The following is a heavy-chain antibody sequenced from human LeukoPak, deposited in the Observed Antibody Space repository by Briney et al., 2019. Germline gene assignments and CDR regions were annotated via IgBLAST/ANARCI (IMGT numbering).Heavy chain of an antibody. CDR2: INHSGST. J-gene: IGHJ4*02. D-gene: IGHD5-18*01. Sequence: SETLSLTCAVYGGSFSGYYWSWIRQPPGKGLEWIGEINHSGSTNYNPSLKSRVTISVDTSKNQFSLKLSSVTAADTAVYYCARVLGYSYGSAIDYWVQGTLVTVSS. V-gene: IGHV4-34*01. CDR1: GGSFSGYY. CDR3: ARVLGYSYGSAIDY.